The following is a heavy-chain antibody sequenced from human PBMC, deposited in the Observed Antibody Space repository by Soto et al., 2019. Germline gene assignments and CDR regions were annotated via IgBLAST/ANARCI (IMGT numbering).Heavy chain of an antibody. V-gene: IGHV3-30*18. D-gene: IGHD3-22*01. Sequence: QVQLVESGGGVVQPGMSLRLSCAASGFTFSSYGMHWVRQAPGKGLEWVAVISYDGSNKYYADSVKGRFTICRDNSSNALYLKMNSLRAEDTAVYYCGKGRGRCYDSSGYGDVGVIESWRQATLVTVSS. CDR3: GKGRGRCYDSSGYGDVGVIES. CDR1: GFTFSSYG. CDR2: ISYDGSNK. J-gene: IGHJ4*02.